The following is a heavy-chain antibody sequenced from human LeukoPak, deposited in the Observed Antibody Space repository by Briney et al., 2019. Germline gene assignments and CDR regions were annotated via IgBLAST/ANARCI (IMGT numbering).Heavy chain of an antibody. Sequence: SETLSLTCAVYGGSVSGYYWSWIRLPPGKGLEWIGEINHSGSTNYNPSLKSRVTISVDTSKNQFSLKLSSVTAADTAVYYCARGLGCSSTSCYSGMDVWGKGTTVTVSS. D-gene: IGHD2-2*01. CDR1: GGSVSGYY. CDR3: ARGLGCSSTSCYSGMDV. V-gene: IGHV4-34*01. J-gene: IGHJ6*03. CDR2: INHSGST.